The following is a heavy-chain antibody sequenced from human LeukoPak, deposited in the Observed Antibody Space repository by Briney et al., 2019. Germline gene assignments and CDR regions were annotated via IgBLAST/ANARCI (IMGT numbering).Heavy chain of an antibody. D-gene: IGHD3-9*01. J-gene: IGHJ4*02. CDR2: ISSSGSTI. CDR1: GFTFSSYE. V-gene: IGHV3-48*03. CDR3: ARACYDILTGPLWGFDY. Sequence: GGSLRLSCAASGFTFSSYEMNWVRQAPGKGLEWVSYISSSGSTIYYADSVKGRFTISRDNAKNSLYLQMNSLRAEDTAVYYSARACYDILTGPLWGFDYWGQGTLVTVSS.